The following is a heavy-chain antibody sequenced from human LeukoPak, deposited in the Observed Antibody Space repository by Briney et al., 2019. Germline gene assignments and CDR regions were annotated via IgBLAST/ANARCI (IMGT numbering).Heavy chain of an antibody. CDR3: ARAKGRSPLFDY. V-gene: IGHV6-1*01. Sequence: SRTLSLTCAISGDSVSSNSAAWNWIRQSPSRGLEWLVRTYYRSKWYNDYAVSVKGRIAINPDTSKNQFSLQLNSVTPEDTAVYYCARAKGRSPLFDYWGQGTLVTVSS. J-gene: IGHJ4*02. CDR1: GDSVSSNSAA. D-gene: IGHD6-13*01. CDR2: TYYRSKWYN.